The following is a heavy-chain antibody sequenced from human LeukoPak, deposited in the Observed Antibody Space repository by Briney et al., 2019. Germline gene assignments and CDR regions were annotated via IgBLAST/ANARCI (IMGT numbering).Heavy chain of an antibody. CDR2: INPNSGGT. V-gene: IGHV1-2*02. CDR1: GYTFTGYY. CDR3: ARLSIAAAGTLRDY. D-gene: IGHD6-13*01. Sequence: ASVKVSCKASGYTFTGYYMHWVRQAPGQGLEWMGWINPNSGGTNYAQKFQGRVTMTRDTSISTAYMELSRLRSDDTAVYYCARLSIAAAGTLRDYWGQGTLVTVSS. J-gene: IGHJ4*02.